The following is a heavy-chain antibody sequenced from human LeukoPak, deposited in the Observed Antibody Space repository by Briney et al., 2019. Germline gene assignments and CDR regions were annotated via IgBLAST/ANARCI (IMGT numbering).Heavy chain of an antibody. CDR1: GFTFSSYS. V-gene: IGHV3-21*01. D-gene: IGHD1-26*01. CDR3: ARDLTSSGSSQGAFDI. J-gene: IGHJ3*02. CDR2: ISSSSSYI. Sequence: GGSLRLSCAASGFTFSSYSMNWVRQAPGKGLEWVSSISSSSSYIYYADSVKGRFTISRDNAKNSLYLQMNSLRAEDTAVYYCARDLTSSGSSQGAFDIWGQGTMVTVSP.